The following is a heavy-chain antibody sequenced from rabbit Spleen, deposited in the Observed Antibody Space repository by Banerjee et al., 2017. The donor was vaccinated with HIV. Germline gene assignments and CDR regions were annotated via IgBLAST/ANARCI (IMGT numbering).Heavy chain of an antibody. CDR2: IDPVFGNT. Sequence: QLKESGGGLVQPGGSLKLSCKVSGFDFSTYYMTWVRQAPGKGLEWTGYIDPVFGNTYYASWVNGRFTISSDNAQNTVDLQMNSLTAADTATYFCAREDVGGSYSLWGPGTLVTVS. V-gene: IGHV1S7*01. CDR3: AREDVGGSYSL. J-gene: IGHJ4*01. D-gene: IGHD1-1*01. CDR1: GFDFSTYY.